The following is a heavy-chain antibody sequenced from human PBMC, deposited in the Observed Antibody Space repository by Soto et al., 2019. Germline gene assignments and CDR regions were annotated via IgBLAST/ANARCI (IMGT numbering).Heavy chain of an antibody. J-gene: IGHJ4*02. D-gene: IGHD1-26*01. CDR2: ISYDGSNK. Sequence: HPGGSLRLSCAASGFTFSSYAMHWARQAPGKGLEWVAVISYDGSNKYYADSVKGRFTISRDNSKNTLYLQMNSLRAEDTAVYYYAKEGGLSGSYYISSSYYFDYWGQGTLVTVSS. CDR3: AKEGGLSGSYYISSSYYFDY. CDR1: GFTFSSYA. V-gene: IGHV3-30-3*01.